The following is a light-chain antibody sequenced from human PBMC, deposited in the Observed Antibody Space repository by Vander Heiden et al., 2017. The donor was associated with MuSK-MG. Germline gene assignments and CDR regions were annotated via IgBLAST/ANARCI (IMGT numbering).Light chain of an antibody. V-gene: IGLV1-40*01. CDR2: GNS. CDR1: SSNIGAGYD. CDR3: QSYDSSLSGNWV. J-gene: IGLJ3*02. Sequence: QSVLTQPPSVSRAPGPRVTISCTGSSSNIGAGYDVHWYQQLPGTAPKLLIYGNSNRPSGVPDRFSGSKSGTSASLAITGLQAEDEADYYCQSYDSSLSGNWVFGGGTKLTVL.